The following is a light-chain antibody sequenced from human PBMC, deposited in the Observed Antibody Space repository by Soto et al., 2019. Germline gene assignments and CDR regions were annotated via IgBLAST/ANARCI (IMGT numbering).Light chain of an antibody. CDR3: QQYDSSPPFALT. CDR1: PSVSGRN. Sequence: EIVLTQSPGTLSLSPGERATLSCRASPSVSGRNVAWYQQKPGLAPRLLIYDASNRATGIPARFSGSGSGTDFTLTINRLEPEDFAVYYCQQYDSSPPFALTFGGGTKVDIK. J-gene: IGKJ4*01. CDR2: DAS. V-gene: IGKV3-20*01.